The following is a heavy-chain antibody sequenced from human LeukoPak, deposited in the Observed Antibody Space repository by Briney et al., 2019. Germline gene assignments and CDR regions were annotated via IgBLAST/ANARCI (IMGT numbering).Heavy chain of an antibody. J-gene: IGHJ4*02. D-gene: IGHD6-19*01. CDR1: GGSISSSSYY. CDR3: ARLLRTSSGWYDLRMDY. Sequence: KSSETLSLTCTVSGGSISSSSYYWGWIRQPPGKGLEWIGSIYYSGSTYYNPSLKSRVTISVDTSKNQFSLKLSSVTAADTAVYYCARLLRTSSGWYDLRMDYWGQGTLVTVSS. CDR2: IYYSGST. V-gene: IGHV4-39*01.